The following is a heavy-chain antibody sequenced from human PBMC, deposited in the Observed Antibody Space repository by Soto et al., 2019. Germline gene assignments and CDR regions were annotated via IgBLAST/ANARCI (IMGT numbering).Heavy chain of an antibody. V-gene: IGHV1-18*01. D-gene: IGHD2-8*01. J-gene: IGHJ6*02. Sequence: VQVVQFGAEVQKPGASVKVSCEASGYTFKTYDIYWVRQATGRGMGWMGRISAFNGSTEYAQNLQGRVTRTADTTTSTVYMELRKLTSDDTAVYYIARGRRYCPIDVFYRTAQAHVCGRGPKVTVSS. CDR2: ISAFNGST. CDR1: GYTFKTYD. CDR3: ARGRRYCPIDVFYRTAQAHV.